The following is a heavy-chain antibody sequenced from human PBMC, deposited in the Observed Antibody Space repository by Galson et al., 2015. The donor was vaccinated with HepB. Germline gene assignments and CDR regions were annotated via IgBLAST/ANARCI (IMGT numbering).Heavy chain of an antibody. D-gene: IGHD4-17*01. V-gene: IGHV3-23*01. J-gene: IGHJ4*02. CDR2: VSADGART. CDR3: ATNYGVYMSDPLDH. CDR1: KFILANYA. Sequence: SLRLSCAASKFILANYAMTWVRQAPGKVLEWVSVVSADGARTHYADSVTGRFTTSRDNSQNTLPLQMSSLRPEDTVVSFCATNYGVYMSDPLDHWGQGLMV.